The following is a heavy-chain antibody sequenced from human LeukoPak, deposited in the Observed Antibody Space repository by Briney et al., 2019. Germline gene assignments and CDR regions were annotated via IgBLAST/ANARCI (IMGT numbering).Heavy chain of an antibody. Sequence: LPGRSLRLSCAASGFTFSSYGMHWVRQTPGKGLEWVALIWYDGSKKDYAGSVKGRFTISRDNSKNTLYLQMNSLRAEDTAVYYCARDHRITVGPSSYWYFDLWGRGTLVTVSS. V-gene: IGHV3-33*01. CDR1: GFTFSSYG. CDR2: IWYDGSKK. CDR3: ARDHRITVGPSSYWYFDL. J-gene: IGHJ2*01. D-gene: IGHD4-23*01.